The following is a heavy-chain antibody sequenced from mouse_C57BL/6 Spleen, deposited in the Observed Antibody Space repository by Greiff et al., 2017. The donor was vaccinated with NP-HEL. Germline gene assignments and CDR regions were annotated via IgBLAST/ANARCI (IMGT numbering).Heavy chain of an antibody. D-gene: IGHD3-3*01. CDR3: ARGGLGQDFDY. CDR2: ISYDGSN. Sequence: EVQLVESGPGLVKPSQSLSLTCSVTGYSITSGYYWNWIRQFPGNKLEWMGYISYDGSNNYNPSLKNRISITRDTSKNQFFLKLNSVTTEDTATYYCARGGLGQDFDYWGQGTTLTVSS. V-gene: IGHV3-6*01. CDR1: GYSITSGYY. J-gene: IGHJ2*01.